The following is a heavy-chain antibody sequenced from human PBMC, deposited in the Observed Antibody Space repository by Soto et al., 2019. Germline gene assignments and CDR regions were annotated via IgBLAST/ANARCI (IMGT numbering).Heavy chain of an antibody. CDR1: GGTFSSYA. J-gene: IGHJ6*02. V-gene: IGHV1-69*01. Sequence: QVQLVQSGAEVKKPGSSVKVSCKASGGTFSSYAISWVRQAPGQGLEWMGGIITIIGTANYAQKFQGRVTITADESTSKAYKELSSLRSVDTAVYFCERGGTRGAYCGVDCYTYYYYGMDVWGQGTTVTVSS. D-gene: IGHD2-21*02. CDR2: IITIIGTA. CDR3: ERGGTRGAYCGVDCYTYYYYGMDV.